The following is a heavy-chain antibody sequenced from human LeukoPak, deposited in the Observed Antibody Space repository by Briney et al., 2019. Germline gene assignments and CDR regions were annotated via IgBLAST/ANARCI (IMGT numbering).Heavy chain of an antibody. CDR1: GDSISSYF. J-gene: IGHJ4*02. CDR2: IFTGGST. V-gene: IGHV4-4*09. CDR3: ARHVSGGYTTYFDY. D-gene: IGHD2-15*01. Sequence: PSETLSLTCTVSGDSISSYFWSWIRQPPGKGLEWIGYIFTGGSTNYNPSLKSRVTISVDTSKNQFSLKLSSVTAADTAVYYCARHVSGGYTTYFDYWGQGTLVSVSS.